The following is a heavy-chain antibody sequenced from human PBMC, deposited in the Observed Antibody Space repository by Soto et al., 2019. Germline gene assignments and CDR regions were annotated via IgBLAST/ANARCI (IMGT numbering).Heavy chain of an antibody. CDR3: AKDRERIATRSIDY. V-gene: IGHV3-23*01. Sequence: EVQLLESGGGLVQPGGSLRLSCAASGFTFSSYSMSWVRQAPGKGLGWVSGISGSGVSTYYADSVKGRFTISRDNSKSTLYLQINILRAEDTALYYCAKDRERIATRSIDYWCQGTLVTVSA. J-gene: IGHJ4*02. CDR1: GFTFSSYS. CDR2: ISGSGVST. D-gene: IGHD6-6*01.